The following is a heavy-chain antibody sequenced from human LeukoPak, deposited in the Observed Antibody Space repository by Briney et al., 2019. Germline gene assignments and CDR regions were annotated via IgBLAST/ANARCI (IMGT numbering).Heavy chain of an antibody. CDR1: QFTFSDYA. Sequence: GGSLRLSCSASQFTFSDYAMTWVRQAPGKGLEWVSGVSSSGDYTFYADSVKGRFTISRDNSKNTLYLQLNSLRVEDTAVYYCAKEIYAYGSHGFDYWGQGTLVTVSS. V-gene: IGHV3-23*01. CDR2: VSSSGDYT. J-gene: IGHJ4*02. D-gene: IGHD3-10*01. CDR3: AKEIYAYGSHGFDY.